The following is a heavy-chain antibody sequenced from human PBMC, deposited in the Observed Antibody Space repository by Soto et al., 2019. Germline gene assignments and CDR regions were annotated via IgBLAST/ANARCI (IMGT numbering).Heavy chain of an antibody. CDR1: GYTFTSYA. Sequence: QVQLVQSGAEVKKPGASVKVSCKTSGYTFTSYAISWVRQAPGQGLEWMGWISAYNVNTHYARKLQGRVTMTTHTTRSTAYMELRSLRSDDTAVYYCARDLAAAGPFDYWGQGTLVTVSS. D-gene: IGHD6-13*01. CDR2: ISAYNVNT. J-gene: IGHJ4*02. V-gene: IGHV1-18*01. CDR3: ARDLAAAGPFDY.